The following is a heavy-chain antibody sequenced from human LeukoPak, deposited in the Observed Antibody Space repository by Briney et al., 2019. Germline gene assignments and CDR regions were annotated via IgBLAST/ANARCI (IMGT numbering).Heavy chain of an antibody. CDR1: GFTFSSYA. CDR3: ARGPNSNWSGLDF. D-gene: IGHD6-6*01. V-gene: IGHV3-30*04. Sequence: GGSLRLSCAASGFTFSSYAMHWVRQAPGKELEWVAVISYDGTNKYYADSVKGRFTISRDNAKNTLYLQVNNLRAEDTAVYYCARGPNSNWSGLDFWGQGTLLTVSS. J-gene: IGHJ4*02. CDR2: ISYDGTNK.